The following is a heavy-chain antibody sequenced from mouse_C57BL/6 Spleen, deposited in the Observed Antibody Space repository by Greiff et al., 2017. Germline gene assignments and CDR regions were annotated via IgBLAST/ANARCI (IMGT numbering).Heavy chain of an antibody. V-gene: IGHV1-53*01. CDR1: GYNFTSYW. J-gene: IGHJ3*01. CDR2: INPSNGGT. Sequence: VQLQQSGSVLVKPGASVKLSCKASGYNFTSYWMHWVKQRPGQGLEWIGNINPSNGGTNNNEKFKSKATLTVNKSTSTAYMQLSSLTSADSAVYYCARVKSYEFAYWGQVTLVTVSA. CDR3: ARVKSYEFAY. D-gene: IGHD2-3*01.